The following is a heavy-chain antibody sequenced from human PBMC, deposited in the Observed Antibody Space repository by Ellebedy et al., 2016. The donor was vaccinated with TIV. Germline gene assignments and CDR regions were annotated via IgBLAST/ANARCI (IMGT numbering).Heavy chain of an antibody. CDR2: INPKSGDT. V-gene: IGHV1-2*02. Sequence: AASVKVSCKASGYTFTGYYMHWVRQAPGQGLEWMGWINPKSGDTNYAQKFQGRVTMTRDTSISTAYMELRRLRYDDTAVFYCAREPIAVAASFDLWGQGTLVTVSS. CDR1: GYTFTGYY. J-gene: IGHJ4*02. D-gene: IGHD6-19*01. CDR3: AREPIAVAASFDL.